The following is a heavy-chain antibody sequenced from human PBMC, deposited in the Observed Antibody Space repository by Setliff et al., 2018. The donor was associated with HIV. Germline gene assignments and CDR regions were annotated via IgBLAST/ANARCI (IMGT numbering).Heavy chain of an antibody. J-gene: IGHJ3*02. Sequence: PGGSLRLSCAASGFTFSSYSMNWVRQAPGKGLEWVSFISSSSSYIYYADSVKGRFTISRDYAKNSLYLQMNSLRADDTAVYYCARVLGYCSGGYYLRGAFDIWGQGTMVTVSS. CDR1: GFTFSSYS. CDR3: ARVLGYCSGGYYLRGAFDI. V-gene: IGHV3-21*01. CDR2: ISSSSSYI. D-gene: IGHD2-15*01.